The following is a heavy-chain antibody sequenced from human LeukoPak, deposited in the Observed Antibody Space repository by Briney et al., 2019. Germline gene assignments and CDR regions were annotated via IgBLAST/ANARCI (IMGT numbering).Heavy chain of an antibody. CDR3: ASVLSGIAVAGSFDP. Sequence: ASVKVSCKASGGTYSSYAISWVRQAPGQGLEWMGRIIPILGIANYAQKFQGRVTITADKSTSTAYMELSSLRSEDTTVYYCASVLSGIAVAGSFDPWGQGTLITVSS. CDR1: GGTYSSYA. D-gene: IGHD6-19*01. J-gene: IGHJ5*02. V-gene: IGHV1-69*04. CDR2: IIPILGIA.